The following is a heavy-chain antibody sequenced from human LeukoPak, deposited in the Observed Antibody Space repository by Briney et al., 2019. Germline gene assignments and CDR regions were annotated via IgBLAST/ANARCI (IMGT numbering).Heavy chain of an antibody. J-gene: IGHJ4*02. CDR2: FDPEDGET. CDR3: ATRGFSGYGDYYGY. Sequence: ASVKVTRKVSGYTLTELSMHWVRQAPGKGLEWMGGFDPEDGETIYAQKFQGRVTMTEDTSTDTAYMDLSSLRSEDTAVYYCATRGFSGYGDYYGYWGQGTLVTVSS. V-gene: IGHV1-24*01. CDR1: GYTLTELS. D-gene: IGHD4-17*01.